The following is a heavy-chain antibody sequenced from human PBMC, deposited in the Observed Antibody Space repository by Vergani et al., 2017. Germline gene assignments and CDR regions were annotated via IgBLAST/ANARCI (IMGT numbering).Heavy chain of an antibody. CDR1: GFTFSSYG. Sequence: QVQLVESGGGVVQPGGSLSLSCAASGFTFSSYGMHWVRQAPGKGLEWVAFIRYDGSNKYYADSVKGRFTISRDNSKNTLYLQMNSLRAEDTAVYYCAKDINYDSSGYLVDYWGQGTLVTVSS. CDR2: IRYDGSNK. CDR3: AKDINYDSSGYLVDY. D-gene: IGHD3-22*01. V-gene: IGHV3-30*02. J-gene: IGHJ4*02.